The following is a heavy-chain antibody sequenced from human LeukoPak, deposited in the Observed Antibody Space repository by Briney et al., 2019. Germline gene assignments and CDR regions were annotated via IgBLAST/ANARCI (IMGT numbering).Heavy chain of an antibody. D-gene: IGHD3-9*01. CDR1: GGTFTSSA. CDR2: IILIFGTA. V-gene: IGHV1-69*13. Sequence: GASVKLSCKASGGTFTSSAISWVRQAPRQGLEWMGGIILIFGTANYAQKFHGRVTITADESTSTAYMELSSLRSEDTAVYYCASSDYDILTGYYGWGQGTMVTVSS. CDR3: ASSDYDILTGYYG. J-gene: IGHJ4*02.